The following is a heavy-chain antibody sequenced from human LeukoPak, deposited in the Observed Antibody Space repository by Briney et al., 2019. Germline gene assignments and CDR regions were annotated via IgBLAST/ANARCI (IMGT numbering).Heavy chain of an antibody. V-gene: IGHV1-18*04. D-gene: IGHD2-15*01. J-gene: IGHJ4*02. Sequence: ASVKVSCKASGYTFTSYGISWVGQAPGQGGEWTGRISAYNGNTNYAQKLQGRVTMTTDTSTSTAYMELRSLRSDDTAVYYCARAEICSGGSCYSDYWGQGTLVTVSS. CDR1: GYTFTSYG. CDR3: ARAEICSGGSCYSDY. CDR2: ISAYNGNT.